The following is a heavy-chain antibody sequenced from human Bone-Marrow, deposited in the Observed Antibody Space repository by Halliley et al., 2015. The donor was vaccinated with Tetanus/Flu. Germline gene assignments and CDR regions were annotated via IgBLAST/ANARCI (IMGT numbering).Heavy chain of an antibody. Sequence: VAYIYFSGITYYNPSLEGRVSISVGTSKTQFSLKLTSMTAADTAVYYCAMGTSGYGDYFDNWGLGTLVTVSS. D-gene: IGHD5-12*01. J-gene: IGHJ4*02. CDR3: AMGTSGYGDYFDN. CDR2: IYFSGIT. V-gene: IGHV4-31*02.